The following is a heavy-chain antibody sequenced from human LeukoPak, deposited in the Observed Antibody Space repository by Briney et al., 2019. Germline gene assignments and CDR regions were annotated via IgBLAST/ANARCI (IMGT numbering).Heavy chain of an antibody. V-gene: IGHV3-30*04. CDR2: IRYDGSNK. CDR1: GFTFSSYA. J-gene: IGHJ3*02. D-gene: IGHD2-2*01. Sequence: PGRSLRLSCAASGFTFSSYAMHWVRQAPGKGLEWVAFIRYDGSNKYYADSVKGRFTISRDNSKNTLYLQMNSLRAEDTAVYYCAKLCSASCFSPDAFDIWGQGTMVTVSS. CDR3: AKLCSASCFSPDAFDI.